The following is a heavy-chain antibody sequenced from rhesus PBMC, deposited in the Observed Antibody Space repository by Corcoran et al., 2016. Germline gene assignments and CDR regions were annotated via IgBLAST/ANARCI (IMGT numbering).Heavy chain of an antibody. J-gene: IGHJ5-1*01. CDR1: GASIRSYW. CDR3: ARALGGTTNRFDV. Sequence: QVQLQESGPGLVKPSEPLSPTCTVSGASIRSYWWIWVVQPPGKGLECFGEINGNSGSTNYNPSLKSRVTISRDTSKNQFSLKLSSVTAADTAVYYCARALGGTTNRFDVWGPGVLVTVSS. V-gene: IGHV4-80*01. CDR2: INGNSGST. D-gene: IGHD6-37*01.